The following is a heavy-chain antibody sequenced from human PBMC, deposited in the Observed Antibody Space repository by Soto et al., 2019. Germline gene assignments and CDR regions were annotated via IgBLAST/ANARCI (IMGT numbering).Heavy chain of an antibody. J-gene: IGHJ4*02. CDR3: VKVLARGVGVPRFYFDS. CDR1: GFTFSSYW. V-gene: IGHV3-74*01. CDR2: INADGTST. Sequence: GSLRLSCAASGFTFSSYWMHWVRQVSGKGLEWVSRINADGTSTSYADSVKGRFTISRDNAKNTLYLHVNSLRAEDTAVYYCVKVLARGVGVPRFYFDSWGQGALVTVSS. D-gene: IGHD2-2*01.